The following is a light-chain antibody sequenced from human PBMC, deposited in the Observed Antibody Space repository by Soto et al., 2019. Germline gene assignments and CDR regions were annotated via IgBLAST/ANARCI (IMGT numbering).Light chain of an antibody. Sequence: QSALTQPASVSGSPGQSITISCTGTSSDVGGYNYVSWYQQHPGKAPKLMIYDVSNRPSGVSNRFSGSKSGNTDSLTISGLQAEDEADYYCSSYTSSSTPRVFGTGTKVTVL. CDR2: DVS. J-gene: IGLJ1*01. CDR3: SSYTSSSTPRV. V-gene: IGLV2-14*01. CDR1: SSDVGGYNY.